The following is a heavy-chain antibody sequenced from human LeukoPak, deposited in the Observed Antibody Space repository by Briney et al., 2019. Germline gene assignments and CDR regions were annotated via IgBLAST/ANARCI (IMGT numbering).Heavy chain of an antibody. CDR3: ARNVSRGYFDY. D-gene: IGHD3-10*01. J-gene: IGHJ4*02. V-gene: IGHV4-39*01. Sequence: WIRQPPGKGLEWIGSVYYSGSTHYNPSLKSRVTVSVDTSKSQFSLKLSSVTAADTAVYFCARNVSRGYFDYWGQGTLVTVSS. CDR2: VYYSGST.